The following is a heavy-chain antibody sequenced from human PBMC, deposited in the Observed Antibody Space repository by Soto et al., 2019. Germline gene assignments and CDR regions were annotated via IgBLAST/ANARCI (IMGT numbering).Heavy chain of an antibody. J-gene: IGHJ4*02. CDR3: AKGPDSGYDNYFDY. CDR2: ISYDGSNK. D-gene: IGHD5-12*01. Sequence: QVQLVESGGGVVQPGRSLRLSCAASGFTFSSYGMHWVRQAPGKGLEWVAVISYDGSNKYYADSVKGRFTISRDNSKNTLYLQMNSLRAEDTAVYHCAKGPDSGYDNYFDYCGQGTLVTVSS. V-gene: IGHV3-30*18. CDR1: GFTFSSYG.